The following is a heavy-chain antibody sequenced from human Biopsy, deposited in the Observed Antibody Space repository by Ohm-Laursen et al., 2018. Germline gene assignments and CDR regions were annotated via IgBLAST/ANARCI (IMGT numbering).Heavy chain of an antibody. Sequence: GASVKVSCNASGGTFTNHAVGWVRQAPGQGLEWVGSSIPLFNTANYADKFQGRVTLTADKSTTTAYMELSSLRSEDTAVYYCAADINVWNVNYWGQGTQVTVSS. CDR2: SIPLFNTA. CDR1: GGTFTNHA. V-gene: IGHV1-69*06. D-gene: IGHD1-1*01. CDR3: AADINVWNVNY. J-gene: IGHJ4*02.